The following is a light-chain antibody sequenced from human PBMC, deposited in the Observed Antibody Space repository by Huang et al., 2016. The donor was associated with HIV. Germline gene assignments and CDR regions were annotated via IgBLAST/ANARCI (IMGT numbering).Light chain of an antibody. CDR2: DAS. V-gene: IGKV1-33*01. CDR1: QDITQY. J-gene: IGKJ5*01. Sequence: DIQMTQSPSSLSTSVGDRVTITCQASQDITQYLNWYQHKPGKAPKLLLYDASPLETGVPSRFSGSGSGTNFTFTISSLEPEDIATYYCQQYDDLITFGQGTRLDIK. CDR3: QQYDDLIT.